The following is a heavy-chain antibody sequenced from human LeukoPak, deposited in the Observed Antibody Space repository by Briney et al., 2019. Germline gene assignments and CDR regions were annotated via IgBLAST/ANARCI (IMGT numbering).Heavy chain of an antibody. Sequence: GGSLRLSCAASEFTFISYSMNWVRQAPGKGLEWVSYISSSSSTIYYADSVKGRFTISRDNAKNSLYLQMNSLRAEDTAVYYCARDAHYYGLDYWGQGTLVTVSS. CDR2: ISSSSSTI. CDR3: ARDAHYYGLDY. J-gene: IGHJ4*02. V-gene: IGHV3-48*04. D-gene: IGHD3-10*01. CDR1: EFTFISYS.